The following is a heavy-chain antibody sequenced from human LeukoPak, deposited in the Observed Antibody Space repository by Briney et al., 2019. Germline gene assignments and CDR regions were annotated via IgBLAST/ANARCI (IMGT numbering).Heavy chain of an antibody. Sequence: ASVKVSCKTSGYIFISHYVHWVRQAPGQGLEWMGVINPNGESTTYAPNFQGRVTMTRDTSTSTVYMELSSLRSDDTAAYYCARADTGLVRVLDYWGQGTLVTVSS. J-gene: IGHJ4*02. D-gene: IGHD5-18*01. V-gene: IGHV1-46*01. CDR2: INPNGEST. CDR1: GYIFISHY. CDR3: ARADTGLVRVLDY.